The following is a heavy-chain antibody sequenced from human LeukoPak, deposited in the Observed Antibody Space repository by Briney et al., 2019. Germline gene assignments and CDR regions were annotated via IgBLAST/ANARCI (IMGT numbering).Heavy chain of an antibody. CDR1: GFTFSSYS. CDR2: ISSTSNYR. Sequence: GGSLRLSCAASGFTFSSYSLNWVRQAPGKGLEWVSSISSTSNYRYYADSVKGRFTISRDNSKNTLYLQMNSLRAEDTAVYYCARGGSYLSAFDIWGQGTMVTVSS. D-gene: IGHD1-26*01. J-gene: IGHJ3*02. V-gene: IGHV3-21*04. CDR3: ARGGSYLSAFDI.